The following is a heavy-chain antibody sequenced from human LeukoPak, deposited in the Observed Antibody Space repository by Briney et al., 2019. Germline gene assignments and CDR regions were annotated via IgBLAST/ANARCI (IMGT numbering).Heavy chain of an antibody. CDR2: IYPGDSDT. CDR1: GYSFTSYW. D-gene: IGHD6-19*01. Sequence: KDGASLKISCKGSGYSFTSYWIGWVRQLPGKGLEWMGIIYPGDSDTRYSPSFQGQVTISADKSISTAYLQWSSLKASDTAMYYCARQSGPSAYSSGGDYWGQGTLVTVSS. V-gene: IGHV5-51*01. J-gene: IGHJ4*02. CDR3: ARQSGPSAYSSGGDY.